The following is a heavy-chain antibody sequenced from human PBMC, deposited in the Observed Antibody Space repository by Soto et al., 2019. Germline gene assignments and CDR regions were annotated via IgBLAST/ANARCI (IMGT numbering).Heavy chain of an antibody. V-gene: IGHV3-23*01. CDR3: AKGGYCRTTNCLDGYFDS. D-gene: IGHD2-2*01. CDR1: GFTFSSYV. CDR2: ISGSGGST. Sequence: GGSLRLSCAASGFTFSSYVMSWVRQAPGKGLEWVSGISGSGGSTYYADSVKGRFTISRDKTKNTVYLQMKSLRAEDTAVYHCAKGGYCRTTNCLDGYFDSWGQGTLVPVSS. J-gene: IGHJ4*02.